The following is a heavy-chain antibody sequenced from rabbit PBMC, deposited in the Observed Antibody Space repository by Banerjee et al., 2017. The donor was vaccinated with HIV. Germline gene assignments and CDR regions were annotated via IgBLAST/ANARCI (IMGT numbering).Heavy chain of an antibody. CDR1: GFSFSNKYV. CDR2: INTSSGNT. D-gene: IGHD1-1*01. J-gene: IGHJ4*01. V-gene: IGHV1S45*01. CDR3: AGSLVDNANL. Sequence: QEQLVESGGGLVQPEGSLTLTCTASGFSFSNKYVMCWVRQAPGKGLEWIGCINTSSGNTVYASWAKGRFTISKTSSTTVTLQMTSLTAADTATYLCAGSLVDNANLWGQGTLVTVS.